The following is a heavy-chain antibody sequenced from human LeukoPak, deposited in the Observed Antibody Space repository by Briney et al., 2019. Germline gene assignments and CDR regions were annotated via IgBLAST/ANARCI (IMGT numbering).Heavy chain of an antibody. Sequence: SQTLSLTCAVSSGSISSGGYSWSWIRQPPGKGLEWIGYIYHSGSTYYNPSLKSRVTISVDRSKNQFSLKLSSVTAAGTAVYYCARDMRYCSSTSCTNWFDPWGQGTLVTVSS. D-gene: IGHD2-2*01. J-gene: IGHJ5*02. V-gene: IGHV4-30-2*01. CDR2: IYHSGST. CDR1: SGSISSGGYS. CDR3: ARDMRYCSSTSCTNWFDP.